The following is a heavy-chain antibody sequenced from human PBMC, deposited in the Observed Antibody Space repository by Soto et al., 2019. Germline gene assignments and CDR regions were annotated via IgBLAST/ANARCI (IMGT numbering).Heavy chain of an antibody. D-gene: IGHD3-3*01. CDR1: GGSFSGYY. V-gene: IGHV4-34*01. Sequence: TSETLSLTCAVYGGSFSGYYWSWIRQPPGKGLEWIGEINHSGSTNYNPSLKSRVTISVDTSKNQFSLKLSSVTAADTAVYYCARGQVTIFGVVILGKYNWFDPWGQGTLVTVSS. J-gene: IGHJ5*02. CDR2: INHSGST. CDR3: ARGQVTIFGVVILGKYNWFDP.